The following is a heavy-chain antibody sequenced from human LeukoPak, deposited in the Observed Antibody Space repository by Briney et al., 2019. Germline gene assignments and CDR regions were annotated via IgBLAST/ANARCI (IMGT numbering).Heavy chain of an antibody. Sequence: SETLSLTCAVYGGSFSGYYWSWIRQPPGKGLEWIGEINHSGSTNYNPSLKSRVTISVDTSKNQFSLKLSSVTAADTAVYYCARGPLPPTVTGSDAFDIWGQGTMVTVSS. D-gene: IGHD4-17*01. CDR1: GGSFSGYY. V-gene: IGHV4-34*01. CDR3: ARGPLPPTVTGSDAFDI. J-gene: IGHJ3*02. CDR2: INHSGST.